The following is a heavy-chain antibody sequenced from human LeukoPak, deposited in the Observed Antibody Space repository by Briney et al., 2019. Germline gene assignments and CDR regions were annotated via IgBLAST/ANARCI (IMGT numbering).Heavy chain of an antibody. D-gene: IGHD4-11*01. CDR2: ISSTGITA. CDR3: ARDLISGDYTFDY. CDR1: GFTFSSNW. Sequence: GGSLRLSCAASGFTFSSNWMSWVRQAPGKGLEWVSYISSTGITAYYADSVKGRFTVSRDNAKDSLYLQLNSLRDEDTAVYYCARDLISGDYTFDYWGQGALVTVSS. V-gene: IGHV3-48*02. J-gene: IGHJ4*02.